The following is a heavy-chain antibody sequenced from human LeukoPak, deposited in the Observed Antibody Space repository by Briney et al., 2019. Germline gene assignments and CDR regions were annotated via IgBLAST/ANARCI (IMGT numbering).Heavy chain of an antibody. J-gene: IGHJ4*02. CDR1: GFTFSSYA. Sequence: GGSLRLSCAASGFTFSSYAMHWVRQAPGKGLEWVAVISYDGSNKYYADSVKGRFTISRDNSKNTLYLQMNSLRAEDTAVYYYARDAGLPLDYWGQGTLVTVSS. CDR3: ARDAGLPLDY. D-gene: IGHD3-16*01. CDR2: ISYDGSNK. V-gene: IGHV3-30-3*01.